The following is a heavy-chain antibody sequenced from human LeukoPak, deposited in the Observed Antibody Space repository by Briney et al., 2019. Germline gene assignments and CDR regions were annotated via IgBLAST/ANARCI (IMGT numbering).Heavy chain of an antibody. V-gene: IGHV3-53*01. CDR3: ATETNGRHYDY. CDR1: GFSVRSNY. J-gene: IGHJ4*02. D-gene: IGHD1-14*01. CDR2: IYSGEST. Sequence: PGGSLRLSCAASGFSVRSNYMSWVRQAPGKGLEWVSVIYSGESTYYADSVKGRFTIYRDNSKNTVYLQMNSLRAEDTAVYYCATETNGRHYDYWGQGTLLTVSS.